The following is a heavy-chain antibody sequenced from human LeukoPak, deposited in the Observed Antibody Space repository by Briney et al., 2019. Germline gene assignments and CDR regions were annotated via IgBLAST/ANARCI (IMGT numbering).Heavy chain of an antibody. V-gene: IGHV1-69*05. CDR3: ASLTMVRGTHYYYYMDV. D-gene: IGHD3-10*01. CDR2: IIPIFGTA. CDR1: GGTFSSYA. J-gene: IGHJ6*03. Sequence: SVKVSCKASGGTFSSYAISWVRQAPGQGLEWMGGIIPIFGTANYAQKFQGRVTITTDESTSTAYMELSSLRSEDAAVYYCASLTMVRGTHYYYYMDVWGKGTTVTVSS.